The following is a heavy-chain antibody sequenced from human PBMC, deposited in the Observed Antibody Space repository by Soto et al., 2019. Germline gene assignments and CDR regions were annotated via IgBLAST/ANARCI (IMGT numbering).Heavy chain of an antibody. V-gene: IGHV3-11*01. CDR3: AREGIAVAGNAFDI. J-gene: IGHJ3*02. D-gene: IGHD6-19*01. CDR1: VFTFSDYY. CDR2: ISSSGSTI. Sequence: GGSLRLSCAASVFTFSDYYMSWIRQAPGKGLEWVSYISSSGSTIYYADSVKGRFTISRDNAKNSLYLQMNSLRAEDTAVYYCAREGIAVAGNAFDIWGQGTMVTVSS.